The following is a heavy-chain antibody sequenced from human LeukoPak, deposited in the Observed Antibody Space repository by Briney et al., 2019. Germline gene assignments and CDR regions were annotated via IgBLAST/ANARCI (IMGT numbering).Heavy chain of an antibody. V-gene: IGHV5-51*01. J-gene: IGHJ6*03. D-gene: IGHD5-18*01. CDR2: ITPRDSDT. CDR3: ARGAADTFYYYYYMDA. Sequence: GESLKISCKASGYSFSSHWIGWVRQRPGKGLEWMGIITPRDSDTTYSPSFQGQVTISADRSIRTAYLQWRSLKASDSATYYCARGAADTFYYYYYMDAWGKGTTVTVSS. CDR1: GYSFSSHW.